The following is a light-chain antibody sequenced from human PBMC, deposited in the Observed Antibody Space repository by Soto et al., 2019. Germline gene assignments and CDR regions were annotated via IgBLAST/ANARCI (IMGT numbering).Light chain of an antibody. V-gene: IGKV3-20*01. CDR1: QSVSNNY. J-gene: IGKJ1*01. Sequence: EIVLTQSPGTLSLSPGERATLSCRASQSVSNNYLAWYQQKPGQAPRLLIYGASNKATGIPDRFSGSVSGTEFSNTITRLEPEDFAEYDCHQYGSSGTFGQRNNVYIK. CDR2: GAS. CDR3: HQYGSSGT.